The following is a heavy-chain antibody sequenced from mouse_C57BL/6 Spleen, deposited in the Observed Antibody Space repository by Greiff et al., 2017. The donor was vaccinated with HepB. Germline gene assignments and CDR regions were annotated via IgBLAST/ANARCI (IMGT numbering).Heavy chain of an antibody. J-gene: IGHJ3*01. V-gene: IGHV3-6*01. CDR3: AREGNWGGFAY. CDR2: ISYDGSN. Sequence: EVKLMESGPGLVKPSQSLSLTCSVTGYSITSGYYWNWIRQFPGNKLEWMGYISYDGSNNYNPSLKNRISITRDTSKNQFFLKLNSLTTEDTATYYCAREGNWGGFAYWGQGTLVTVSA. CDR1: GYSITSGYY. D-gene: IGHD4-1*01.